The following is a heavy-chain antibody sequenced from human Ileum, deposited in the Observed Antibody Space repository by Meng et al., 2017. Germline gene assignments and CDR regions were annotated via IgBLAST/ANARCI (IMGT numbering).Heavy chain of an antibody. CDR3: ARGSYASGWGY. V-gene: IGHV6-1*01. CDR1: GDSVSSNSAA. CDR2: TYYRSKWYN. D-gene: IGHD6-19*01. J-gene: IGHJ4*02. Sequence: QVQRQQSGPRLVQPSHTLSPTGATSGDSVSSNSAAWNWIRQSSSRGIEWLGRTYYRSKWYNDYAVSVKSRININPDTSKNEFSLHLNYVTPEDTGVYYCARGSYASGWGYWGQGTLVTVSS.